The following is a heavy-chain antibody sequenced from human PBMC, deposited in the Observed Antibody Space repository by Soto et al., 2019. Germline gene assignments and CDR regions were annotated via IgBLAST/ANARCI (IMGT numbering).Heavy chain of an antibody. Sequence: GGSLRLSCAASGFTFSSYSMNWVRQAPGKGLEWVSYISSSSSTIYYADSVKGRFTISRDNAKNSLYLQMNGLRDEDTAVYYCARDPTVAGTLYYYYGMDVWGQGTTVTVSS. D-gene: IGHD6-19*01. J-gene: IGHJ6*02. CDR1: GFTFSSYS. CDR2: ISSSSSTI. CDR3: ARDPTVAGTLYYYYGMDV. V-gene: IGHV3-48*02.